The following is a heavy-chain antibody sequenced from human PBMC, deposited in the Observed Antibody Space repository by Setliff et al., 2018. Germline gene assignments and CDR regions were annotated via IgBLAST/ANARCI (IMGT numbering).Heavy chain of an antibody. V-gene: IGHV4-61*09. CDR2: IYTGWST. J-gene: IGHJ4*02. CDR1: GDYMFRPNFY. CDR3: AIGGGYCDFFDCFPFDN. D-gene: IGHD3-16*01. Sequence: SETLSLTCTVSGDYMFRPNFYLSWIRQPAGQGLEWLGHIYTGWSTNYNPSLKGRATLSIDASKKQFSLKLNSVTAADTALYYCAIGGGYCDFFDCFPFDNWGQGFLVTVSS.